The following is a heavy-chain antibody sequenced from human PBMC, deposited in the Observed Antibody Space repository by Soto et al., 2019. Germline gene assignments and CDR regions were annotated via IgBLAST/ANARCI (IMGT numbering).Heavy chain of an antibody. CDR3: ARDRLTLGYCSGGSCYSDAFDY. Sequence: SVKVSCKASGFTFTSSAMQWVRQARGQRLEWIGWIVVGSGNTNYAQKFQGRVTITRDTSASTAYMELSSLRSEDTAVYYCARDRLTLGYCSGGSCYSDAFDYWGQGTPVTVS. CDR1: GFTFTSSA. J-gene: IGHJ4*02. V-gene: IGHV1-58*02. D-gene: IGHD2-15*01. CDR2: IVVGSGNT.